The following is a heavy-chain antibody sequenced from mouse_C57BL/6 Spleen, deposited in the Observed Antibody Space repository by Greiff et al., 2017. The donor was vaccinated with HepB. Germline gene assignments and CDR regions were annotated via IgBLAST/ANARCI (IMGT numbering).Heavy chain of an antibody. CDR3: ARSYYYGSSTGGFAY. J-gene: IGHJ3*01. CDR2: IYPGDGDT. Sequence: VQLQQSGPELVKPGASVKISCKASGYAFSSSWMNWVKQRPGKGLEWIGRIYPGDGDTNYNGKFKGKATLTAAKSSSTAYMQLSSLTSEDSAVYICARSYYYGSSTGGFAYWGQGTLVTVSA. D-gene: IGHD1-1*01. CDR1: GYAFSSSW. V-gene: IGHV1-82*01.